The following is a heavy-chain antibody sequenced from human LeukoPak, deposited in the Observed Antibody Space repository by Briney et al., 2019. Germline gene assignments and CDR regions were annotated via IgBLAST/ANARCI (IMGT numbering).Heavy chain of an antibody. CDR2: INHSGST. J-gene: IGHJ5*02. Sequence: SETLSLTCAVYGGSFSGYYWSWIRQPPGKGLEWIGEINHSGSTNYNPSLKSRVTISVDTSKNQFSLKLSSVTAADTAVYYCARTENYIPEDWFDPWGQGTLVTVSS. V-gene: IGHV4-34*01. D-gene: IGHD5-24*01. CDR1: GGSFSGYY. CDR3: ARTENYIPEDWFDP.